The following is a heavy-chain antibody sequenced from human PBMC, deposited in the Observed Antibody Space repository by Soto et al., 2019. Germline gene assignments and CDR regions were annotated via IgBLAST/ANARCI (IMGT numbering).Heavy chain of an antibody. D-gene: IGHD3-22*01. J-gene: IGHJ4*02. CDR3: ARDPRIRNDYYDSSGYYDY. Sequence: GLEWMGGIIPIFGTANYAQKFQGRVTITADESTSTAYMELSSLRSEDTAVYYCARDPRIRNDYYDSSGYYDYWGQGTLVTVSS. CDR2: IIPIFGTA. V-gene: IGHV1-69*01.